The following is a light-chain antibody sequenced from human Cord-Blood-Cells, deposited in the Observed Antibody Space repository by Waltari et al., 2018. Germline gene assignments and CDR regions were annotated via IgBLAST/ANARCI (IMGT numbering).Light chain of an antibody. CDR2: KAS. V-gene: IGKV1-5*03. CDR3: QQYNSYPLT. Sequence: DNQVTQSPPTLSASVGDRVTITCRASQSISSWLAWYQQKPGKAPKLLIYKASSLESGVPSRFSGSGSGTEFTLTISSLQPDDFATYYCQQYNSYPLTFGGGTKVEIK. J-gene: IGKJ4*01. CDR1: QSISSW.